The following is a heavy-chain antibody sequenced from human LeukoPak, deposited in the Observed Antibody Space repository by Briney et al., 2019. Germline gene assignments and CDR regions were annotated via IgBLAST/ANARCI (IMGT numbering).Heavy chain of an antibody. Sequence: GASVKVSCKASGYTFTSYAMNWVRQAPGQGLEWMGGIIPIFGTTNYAQKFQGRVTITADGSTSTAYMELSSLRSEDTAVYYCARDLGSRDGYNPPNLFDNWGQGTLVTVSS. CDR3: ARDLGSRDGYNPPNLFDN. CDR2: IIPIFGTT. V-gene: IGHV1-69*13. D-gene: IGHD5-24*01. J-gene: IGHJ4*02. CDR1: GYTFTSYA.